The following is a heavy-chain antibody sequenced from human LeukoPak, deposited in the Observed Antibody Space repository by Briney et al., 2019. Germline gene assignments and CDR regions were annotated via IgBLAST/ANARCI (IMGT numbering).Heavy chain of an antibody. CDR2: IYYSGGT. Sequence: SETLSLTRTVSGGSLSSSSYYWGWIRQPPGKGLEWSGSIYYSGGTYYNPSLKLRVTISVDTSKNQFSLKLSSVTAADTAVYYCARVITIFGVVILMYFDYWGQGTLVTVSS. CDR1: GGSLSSSSYY. V-gene: IGHV4-39*01. J-gene: IGHJ4*02. CDR3: ARVITIFGVVILMYFDY. D-gene: IGHD3-3*01.